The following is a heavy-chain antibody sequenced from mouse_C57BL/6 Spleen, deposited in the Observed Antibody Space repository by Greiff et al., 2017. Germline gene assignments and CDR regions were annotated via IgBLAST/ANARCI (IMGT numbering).Heavy chain of an antibody. CDR3: ARHKGAYDYDCYAMDY. CDR1: GFTFSSYG. D-gene: IGHD2-4*01. CDR2: ISSGGSYT. V-gene: IGHV5-6*01. J-gene: IGHJ4*01. Sequence: EVKLVESGGDLVKPGGSLKLSCAASGFTFSSYGMSWVRQTPDKRLEWVATISSGGSYTYYPDSVKGRFTIARDNAKNTLYLQMSSLKSEDTAMYYCARHKGAYDYDCYAMDYWGQGTSVTVSS.